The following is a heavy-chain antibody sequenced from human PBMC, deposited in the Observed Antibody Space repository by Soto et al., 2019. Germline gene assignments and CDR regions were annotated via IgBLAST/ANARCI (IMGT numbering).Heavy chain of an antibody. CDR3: ARVTVTTDNWFDP. D-gene: IGHD4-17*01. CDR2: MNPNSGNT. Sequence: QVQLVQSGAEVKKPGASVKVSCKASGYTFTSYDINWVRQATGQGLEWMGWMNPNSGNTGYAQKFQGRVTMTRNTSISTAYIKLSSLRSEDTAVYYCARVTVTTDNWFDPWGQGTLVTVSS. CDR1: GYTFTSYD. J-gene: IGHJ5*02. V-gene: IGHV1-8*01.